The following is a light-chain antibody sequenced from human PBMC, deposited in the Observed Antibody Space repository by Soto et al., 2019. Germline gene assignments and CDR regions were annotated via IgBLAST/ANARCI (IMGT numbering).Light chain of an antibody. CDR3: QRYHNWPPWT. Sequence: EIVMTQSPATLSVSPGERATLSCRASQSVSSNLAWYQQKPGQAPRLLIYGASTRATGIPARFSGSGSGTEFALPLSSLQSEDLAVYYCQRYHNWPPWTFGQGTKVEIK. CDR2: GAS. CDR1: QSVSSN. V-gene: IGKV3-15*01. J-gene: IGKJ1*01.